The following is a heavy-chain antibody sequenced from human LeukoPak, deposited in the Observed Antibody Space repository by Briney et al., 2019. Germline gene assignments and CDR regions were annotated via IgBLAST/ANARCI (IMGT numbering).Heavy chain of an antibody. D-gene: IGHD4-17*01. CDR1: GFMFSNYG. Sequence: GGSLRLSCAASGFMFSNYGMQWVRQAPGKGLEWVSAISGSGGSTYYADSVKGRFTISRDNSKNTLYLQMNSLRAEDTAVYYCAKEGPDYGDYYFDYWGQGTLVTVSS. J-gene: IGHJ4*02. CDR3: AKEGPDYGDYYFDY. CDR2: ISGSGGST. V-gene: IGHV3-23*01.